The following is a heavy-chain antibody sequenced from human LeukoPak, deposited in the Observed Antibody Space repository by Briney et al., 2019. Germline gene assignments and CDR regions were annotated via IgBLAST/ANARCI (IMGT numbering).Heavy chain of an antibody. CDR2: IYYSGTT. CDR1: GDSISSNSYY. Sequence: SETLSLTCTVSGDSISSNSYYWGWIRQPPGKGLQWIGSIYYSGTTYCNPSLKSRATISVDASKNQFSLKPSSVTAADTAVYYCARHLVGAAEFHYWGQGTLVTVSS. J-gene: IGHJ4*02. V-gene: IGHV4-39*01. CDR3: ARHLVGAAEFHY. D-gene: IGHD1-26*01.